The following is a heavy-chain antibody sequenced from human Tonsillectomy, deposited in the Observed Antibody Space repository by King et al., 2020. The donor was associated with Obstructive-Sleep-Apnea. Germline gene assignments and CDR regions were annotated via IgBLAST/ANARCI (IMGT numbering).Heavy chain of an antibody. Sequence: VQLQESGPGLVKPSQTLSLTCTVSGASISSGEYYWSWIRQPPGKGLEWIGYIYYSGSTHYNPSLKSRVTISLDTSKNQFSLKLSSVTAADTAVYYCARDSSGWYLDWGQGTLVTVSS. J-gene: IGHJ4*02. CDR1: GASISSGEYY. CDR3: ARDSSGWYLD. CDR2: IYYSGST. D-gene: IGHD6-19*01. V-gene: IGHV4-30-4*01.